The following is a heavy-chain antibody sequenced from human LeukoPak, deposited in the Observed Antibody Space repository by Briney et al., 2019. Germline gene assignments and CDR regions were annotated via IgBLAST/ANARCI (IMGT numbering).Heavy chain of an antibody. CDR3: ARVRGDSGYDPIDY. CDR1: GGSISSYY. V-gene: IGHV4-59*01. J-gene: IGHJ4*02. D-gene: IGHD5-12*01. CDR2: IYYSGST. Sequence: PSETLSLTCTVSGGSISSYYWSWIRQPPGKGLEWIGYIYYSGSTNYNPSLKSRVTISVDTSKNQFSLKLSSVTAADTAVYYCARVRGDSGYDPIDYWDQGTLVTVSS.